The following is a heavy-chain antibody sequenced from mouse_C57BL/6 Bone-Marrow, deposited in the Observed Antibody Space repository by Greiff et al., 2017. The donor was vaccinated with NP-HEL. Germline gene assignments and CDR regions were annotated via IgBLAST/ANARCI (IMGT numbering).Heavy chain of an antibody. J-gene: IGHJ3*01. CDR3: ARKGDRPPITPFAY. Sequence: VQLVESGPGLVQPSQSLSITCTVSGFSLTSYGVHWVRQSPGKGLEWLGVIWSGGSTDYNAAFISRLSISKDNSESQVFFKMNSLHADATAIYYCARKGDRPPITPFAYWGQGTLVTVSA. D-gene: IGHD1-1*01. V-gene: IGHV2-2*01. CDR1: GFSLTSYG. CDR2: IWSGGST.